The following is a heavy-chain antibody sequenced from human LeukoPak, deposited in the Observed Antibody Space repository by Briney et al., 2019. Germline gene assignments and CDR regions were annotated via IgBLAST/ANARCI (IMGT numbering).Heavy chain of an antibody. Sequence: SETLSLTCTVSGGSISSGDYSWSWIRQPPGKGLEWIGYIYYSGSTYYNPSLKSRVTISVDTSKNQFSLKLSSVTAADTAVYYCAEGGYYGSGSYDYWGQGTLVTVSS. CDR3: AEGGYYGSGSYDY. D-gene: IGHD3-10*01. J-gene: IGHJ4*02. V-gene: IGHV4-30-4*01. CDR1: GGSISSGDYS. CDR2: IYYSGST.